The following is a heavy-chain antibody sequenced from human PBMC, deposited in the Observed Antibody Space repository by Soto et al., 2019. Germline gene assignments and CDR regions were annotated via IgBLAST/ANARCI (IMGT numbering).Heavy chain of an antibody. V-gene: IGHV3-11*06. Sequence: QVQLVESGGGLVKPGGSLRLSCAASGFTFSDYSMSWIRQAPGKGLEWVSYISSSSSYTNYADSVKGRFTISRDNAKNSLYLQMNSLRAEDTAVYYCARDHSYSSGSDYWGQGTLVTVSS. D-gene: IGHD6-19*01. J-gene: IGHJ4*02. CDR2: ISSSSSYT. CDR1: GFTFSDYS. CDR3: ARDHSYSSGSDY.